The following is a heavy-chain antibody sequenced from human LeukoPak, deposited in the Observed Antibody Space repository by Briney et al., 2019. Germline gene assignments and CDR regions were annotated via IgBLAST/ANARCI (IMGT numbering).Heavy chain of an antibody. CDR3: ARDPYSGRYGNYYYYFMDV. D-gene: IGHD1-26*01. V-gene: IGHV3-21*01. Sequence: PGGSLRLSCAASGFTFSSYNMNWVRQAPGKGLEWFSSITSGSSYIYYADSVKGRFTISRDNAKNSLYLQMNSLRAEDTAVYYCARDPYSGRYGNYYYYFMDVWGKGTTVTISS. J-gene: IGHJ6*03. CDR2: ITSGSSYI. CDR1: GFTFSSYN.